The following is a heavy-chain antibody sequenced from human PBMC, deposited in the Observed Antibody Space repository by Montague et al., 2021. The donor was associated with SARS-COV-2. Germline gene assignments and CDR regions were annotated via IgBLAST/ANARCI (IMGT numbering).Heavy chain of an antibody. Sequence: SETLSLTCTVSGGSVSTNVFSWGWIRQPPGKGLEWIGNVYYTGNTYYNPSLKSRVTISVDTSRSQFSLNLISLTAADTAIYYCAGHVDPCGGNCRTWSFDLWGRGTLVTVSS. CDR1: GGSVSTNVFS. CDR2: VYYTGNT. J-gene: IGHJ2*01. V-gene: IGHV4-39*01. D-gene: IGHD4-23*01. CDR3: AGHVDPCGGNCRTWSFDL.